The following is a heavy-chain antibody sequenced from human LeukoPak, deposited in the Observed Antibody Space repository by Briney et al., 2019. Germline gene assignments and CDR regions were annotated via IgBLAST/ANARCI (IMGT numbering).Heavy chain of an antibody. Sequence: SETLSLTCTVSGGSISSSSYYWGWIRQPPGKGLEWIGSIYYSGSTYYNPSLKSRVTISVDTSKNQFSLKLSSVTAADTAVYYCARVLVITMVRGVIMDPWGQGTLVTVSS. CDR3: ARVLVITMVRGVIMDP. CDR2: IYYSGST. J-gene: IGHJ5*02. D-gene: IGHD3-10*01. CDR1: GGSISSSSYY. V-gene: IGHV4-39*07.